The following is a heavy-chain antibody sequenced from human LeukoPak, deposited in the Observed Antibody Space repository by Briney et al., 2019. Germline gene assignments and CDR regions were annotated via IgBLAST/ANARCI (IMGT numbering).Heavy chain of an antibody. CDR2: ISAYNGQT. CDR3: AGVAGFYWNSDSFDS. CDR1: GYTFTTYG. Sequence: GASVKVSCKTSGYTFTTYGISWVRQAPGQGLEWMGWISAYNGQTNYAQKVQGRVTMTTDTSTKTAYMELRSLRSDDTAVYYCAGVAGFYWNSDSFDSWGQGTQVTVSS. V-gene: IGHV1-18*01. D-gene: IGHD1-7*01. J-gene: IGHJ4*02.